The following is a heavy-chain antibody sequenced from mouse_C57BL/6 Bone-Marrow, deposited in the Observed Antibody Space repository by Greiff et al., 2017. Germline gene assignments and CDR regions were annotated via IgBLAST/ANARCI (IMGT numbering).Heavy chain of an antibody. CDR3: ARRGGYDGDYFDY. V-gene: IGHV5-15*04. Sequence: EVMLVESGGGLVQPGGSLKLSCAASGFTFSDYGMAWVRQAPRKGPEWVAFISNLAYSIYYADTVTGRFTISRENAKNTLYLEMSSLRSEDTAMYYCARRGGYDGDYFDYWGQGTTLTVSS. CDR1: GFTFSDYG. CDR2: ISNLAYSI. J-gene: IGHJ2*01. D-gene: IGHD2-2*01.